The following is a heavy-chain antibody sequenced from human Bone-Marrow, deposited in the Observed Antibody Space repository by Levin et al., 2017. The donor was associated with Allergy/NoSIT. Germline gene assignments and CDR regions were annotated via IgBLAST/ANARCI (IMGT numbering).Heavy chain of an antibody. CDR1: GFNFRNYE. CDR2: ITNSGDSA. V-gene: IGHV3-48*03. CDR3: TTLSVFVPNTVASDK. J-gene: IGHJ4*02. D-gene: IGHD4-23*01. Sequence: PGGSLRLSCAASGFNFRNYEMNWVRQLPGKGLEWLAHITNSGDSASYADSVKGRFTISRDNAETSLYLQMHSRRAEDSGLYYCTTLSVFVPNTVASDKWGQGTLVTVSS.